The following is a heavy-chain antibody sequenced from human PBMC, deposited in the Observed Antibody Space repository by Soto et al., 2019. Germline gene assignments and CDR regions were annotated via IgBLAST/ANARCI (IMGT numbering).Heavy chain of an antibody. Sequence: QPGGSLRLSCAASGFTFSSYAMHWVRQAPGKGLEWVAVISYDGSNKYYADSVKGRFTISRDNSKNTLYLQMNSLRAEDTAVYYCARDSFFAVTIFRTGSNWFDPWGQGTQVTVSS. CDR1: GFTFSSYA. CDR3: ARDSFFAVTIFRTGSNWFDP. D-gene: IGHD3-3*01. J-gene: IGHJ5*02. V-gene: IGHV3-30-3*01. CDR2: ISYDGSNK.